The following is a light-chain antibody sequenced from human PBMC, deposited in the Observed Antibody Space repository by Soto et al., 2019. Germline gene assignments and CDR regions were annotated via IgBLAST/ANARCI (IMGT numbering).Light chain of an antibody. CDR3: SSHSSSSADYV. CDR1: SSDIGYYDY. CDR2: EVN. Sequence: QSVLTQPASVSGSPGQSITISCTGTSSDIGYYDYVSWYQHHSGKAPKLIIYEVNSRPSGVSNRFSGSKSVNTASLTISGLQAEDEADYFCSSHSSSSADYVFGTGTKLTVL. J-gene: IGLJ1*01. V-gene: IGLV2-14*01.